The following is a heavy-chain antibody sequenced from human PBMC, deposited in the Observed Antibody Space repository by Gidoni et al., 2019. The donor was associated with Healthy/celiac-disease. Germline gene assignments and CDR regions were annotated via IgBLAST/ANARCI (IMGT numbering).Heavy chain of an antibody. CDR2: ISYDGSNK. J-gene: IGHJ4*02. Sequence: QVQLVESGGGVVQPGRSLRRSCAASGFTFSSYAMHWVRQAPGKGLEWVAVISYDGSNKYYADSVKGRFTISRDNSKNTLYLQMNSLRAEDTAVYYCARDNIAWGFDYWGQGTLVTVSS. CDR3: ARDNIAWGFDY. D-gene: IGHD7-27*01. V-gene: IGHV3-30-3*01. CDR1: GFTFSSYA.